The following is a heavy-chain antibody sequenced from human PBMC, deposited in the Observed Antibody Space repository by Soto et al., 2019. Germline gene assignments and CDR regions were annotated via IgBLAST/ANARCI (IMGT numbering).Heavy chain of an antibody. CDR3: ARDLGSDAFDI. V-gene: IGHV1-18*01. CDR2: ISTYSGNT. CDR1: GYTFTSYG. Sequence: ASVKVSCKASGYTFTSYGISWVRQAPGQGLEWMGWISTYSGNTNYAQNLQGRVTMTTDTSTSTPYMELRSLRSDDTAVYYCARDLGSDAFDIWAQGTMVTVSS. J-gene: IGHJ3*02.